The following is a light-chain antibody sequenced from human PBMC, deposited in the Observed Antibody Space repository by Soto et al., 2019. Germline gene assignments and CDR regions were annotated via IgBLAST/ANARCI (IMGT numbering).Light chain of an antibody. CDR1: SGHSSYA. V-gene: IGLV4-69*01. Sequence: QSVLTQSPSASASLGASVKLTCTLSSGHSSYAIAWHQQQPEKGPRYLMRLNSDGSHFKGDGIPDRFSGSSSGAERYLTISSLQSEDEADYYCQTWGTGVRVVFGGGTQLTVL. CDR2: LNSDGSH. J-gene: IGLJ2*01. CDR3: QTWGTGVRVV.